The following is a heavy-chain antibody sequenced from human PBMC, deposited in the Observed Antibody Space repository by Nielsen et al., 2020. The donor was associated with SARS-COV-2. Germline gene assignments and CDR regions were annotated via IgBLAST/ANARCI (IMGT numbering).Heavy chain of an antibody. CDR3: ARDCSSTSCYWAAFDI. CDR2: IIPIFGTA. V-gene: IGHV1-69*13. J-gene: IGHJ3*02. CDR1: GGTFSSYA. D-gene: IGHD2-2*01. Sequence: SVKVSCKASGGTFSSYAISWVRQAPGQGLEWMGGIIPIFGTANYAQKFQGRVTITADESTSTAYMELSSLRSEDTAVYYCARDCSSTSCYWAAFDIWGQGTMVTVSS.